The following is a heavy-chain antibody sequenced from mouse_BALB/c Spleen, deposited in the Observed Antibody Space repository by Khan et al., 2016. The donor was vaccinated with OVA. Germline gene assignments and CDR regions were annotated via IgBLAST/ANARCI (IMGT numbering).Heavy chain of an antibody. D-gene: IGHD2-10*01. CDR2: IWNDGNT. CDR1: GFSLTNYG. J-gene: IGHJ4*01. CDR3: ARQPYYHYNIMDY. V-gene: IGHV2-6-1*01. Sequence: QVQLKESGPGLVAPSQSLSITCTISGFSLTNYGVHWVRQPPGKGLEWLVVIWNDGNTAYNSALKSGLTISKDNSKSQVFLKMNSLQTDDTAMYFCARQPYYHYNIMDYWGQGTSVTVSS.